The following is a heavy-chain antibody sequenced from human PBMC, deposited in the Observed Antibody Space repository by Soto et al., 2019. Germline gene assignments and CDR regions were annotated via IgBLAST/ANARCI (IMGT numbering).Heavy chain of an antibody. D-gene: IGHD2-2*01. CDR2: ISSSSSYI. J-gene: IGHJ4*02. CDR3: ARDLVGFY. V-gene: IGHV3-21*01. Sequence: GGSLTLSCAASGFTVSSYSMNWVRQDPGKGLEWLSSISSSSSYISYADSVKGRFTISRDNAKNSLYLQMNSLRAEDTAVYYCARDLVGFYWGQGTLVTVSS. CDR1: GFTVSSYS.